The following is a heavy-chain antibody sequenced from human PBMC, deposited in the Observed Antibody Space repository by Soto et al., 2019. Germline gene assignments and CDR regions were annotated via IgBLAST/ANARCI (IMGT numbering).Heavy chain of an antibody. V-gene: IGHV1-46*01. J-gene: IGHJ6*02. Sequence: ASVKVSCKASGYTFTSYYMHWVRQAPGQGLEWMGIINPSGGSTSYAQKFQGRVTMTRDTSISTAYMELSRLRSDDTAVYFCARGRSCSGGSCYYGMDVWGQGTTVTVSS. D-gene: IGHD2-15*01. CDR1: GYTFTSYY. CDR2: INPSGGST. CDR3: ARGRSCSGGSCYYGMDV.